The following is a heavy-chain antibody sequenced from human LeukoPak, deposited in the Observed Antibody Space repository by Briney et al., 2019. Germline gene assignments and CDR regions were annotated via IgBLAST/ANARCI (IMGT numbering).Heavy chain of an antibody. CDR1: GGSISGYY. Sequence: SETLSLTCTVSGGSISGYYWSWIRQPPGKGLEWIGYIYYSGSTNYNPSLKSRVTISVDTSKNQFSLKLSSVTAADTAVYYCARYPGIYDSSGYHWFDPWGQGTLVTVSS. CDR2: IYYSGST. D-gene: IGHD3-22*01. J-gene: IGHJ5*02. V-gene: IGHV4-59*01. CDR3: ARYPGIYDSSGYHWFDP.